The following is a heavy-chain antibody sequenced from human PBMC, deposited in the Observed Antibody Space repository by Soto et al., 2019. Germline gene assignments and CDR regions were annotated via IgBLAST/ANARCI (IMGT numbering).Heavy chain of an antibody. J-gene: IGHJ4*02. CDR1: GDSINSDKYY. D-gene: IGHD3-9*01. V-gene: IGHV4-39*01. CDR2: IYFRGNT. CDR3: ARLEGLATISYYFDF. Sequence: SETLSLTCSVSGDSINSDKYYWGWIRQPPGKGLEWIVSIYFRGNTYYNPSLQTRVTISLDKSKSQFSLKLNSVTAADSAVYFCARLEGLATISYYFDFWGQGALVTVSS.